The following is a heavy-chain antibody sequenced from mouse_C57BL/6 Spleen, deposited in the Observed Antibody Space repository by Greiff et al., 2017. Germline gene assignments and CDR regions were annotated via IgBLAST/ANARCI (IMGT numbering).Heavy chain of an antibody. J-gene: IGHJ2*01. CDR2: ICSGGSYT. D-gene: IGHD2-3*01. V-gene: IGHV5-6*02. CDR3: ARQGNDPYYFDY. Sequence: EVKLVESGGDLVKPGGSLKLSCAASGFTFSSYGMSWVRQTPDKRLEWVATICSGGSYTYYPDSVKGRFTISRDNAKNTLYLQMSSLKSEDTAMYYCARQGNDPYYFDYWGQGTTLTVSS. CDR1: GFTFSSYG.